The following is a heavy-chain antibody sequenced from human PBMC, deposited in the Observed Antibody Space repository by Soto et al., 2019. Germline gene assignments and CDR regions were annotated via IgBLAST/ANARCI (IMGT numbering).Heavy chain of an antibody. J-gene: IGHJ5*02. CDR2: IYYSRST. V-gene: IGHV4-39*01. D-gene: IGHD6-19*01. Sequence: QLQLQESGPGLVKPSETLSLTCTVSGGSISSSSYYWGWIRQPPGKGLEWIGSIYYSRSTYYNPSLKSRVTISVDTSKNQFSLKLSSVTAADTAVYYCARQMVAVAMNWFDPWGQGTLVTVSS. CDR1: GGSISSSSYY. CDR3: ARQMVAVAMNWFDP.